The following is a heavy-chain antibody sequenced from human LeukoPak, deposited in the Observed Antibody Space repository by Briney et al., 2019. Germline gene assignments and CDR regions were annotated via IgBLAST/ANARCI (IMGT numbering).Heavy chain of an antibody. J-gene: IGHJ4*02. V-gene: IGHV4-30-2*01. CDR3: ARAGDGAYYDFWSGYSFDY. CDR1: GGSISSGGYS. CDR2: IYHSGNT. D-gene: IGHD3-3*01. Sequence: SETLSLTCAVSGGSISSGGYSWSWIRQPPGKGLEWIGYIYHSGNTYYNPSLKSRVTISVDRSKNQFSLKLSSVTAADTAVYYCARAGDGAYYDFWSGYSFDYWGQGTLVTVSS.